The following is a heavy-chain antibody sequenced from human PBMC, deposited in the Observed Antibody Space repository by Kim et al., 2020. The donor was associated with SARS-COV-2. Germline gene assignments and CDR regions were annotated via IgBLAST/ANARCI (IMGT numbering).Heavy chain of an antibody. J-gene: IGHJ6*02. D-gene: IGHD3-3*01. Sequence: SETLSLTCTVSGGSISSYYWSWIRQPPGKGLEWIGYIYYSGSTNYNPSLKSRVTISVDTSKNQFSLKLSSVTAADTPVYYCARVIRGGLGGYDFWSGYYNAGYGMNVWGQGTTVTVSS. CDR2: IYYSGST. CDR3: ARVIRGGLGGYDFWSGYYNAGYGMNV. CDR1: GGSISSYY. V-gene: IGHV4-59*13.